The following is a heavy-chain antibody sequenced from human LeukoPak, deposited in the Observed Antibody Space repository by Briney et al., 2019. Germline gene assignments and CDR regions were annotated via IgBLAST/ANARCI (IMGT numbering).Heavy chain of an antibody. Sequence: GGSLRLSCAASGFIFSDYYMTWIRQAPGKGLEWLSYISGSGSDTNYADSVKGRFTTSRDNAKNSLYLQMNSLRAEDTAVYYCARVGSIAAAGTPDYWDQGTLVTVSS. CDR1: GFIFSDYY. D-gene: IGHD6-13*01. CDR3: ARVGSIAAAGTPDY. V-gene: IGHV3-11*06. CDR2: ISGSGSDT. J-gene: IGHJ4*02.